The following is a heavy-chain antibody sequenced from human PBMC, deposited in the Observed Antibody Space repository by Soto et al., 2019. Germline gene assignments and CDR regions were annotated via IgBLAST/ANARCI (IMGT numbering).Heavy chain of an antibody. D-gene: IGHD2-2*02. CDR3: ASQNDCSSTSCYTAPNDAFDI. V-gene: IGHV1-69*13. Sequence: SVKVSCKASGGTFSSYAISWVRQAPGQGLEWMGGIIPIFGTANYAQKFQGRVTITADESTSTAYMELSSLRSEDTAVYYCASQNDCSSTSCYTAPNDAFDIWGQGTMVTVSS. CDR1: GGTFSSYA. CDR2: IIPIFGTA. J-gene: IGHJ3*02.